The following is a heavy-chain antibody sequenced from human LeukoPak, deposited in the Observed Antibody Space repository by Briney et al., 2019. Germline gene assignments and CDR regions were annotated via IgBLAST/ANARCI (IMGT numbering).Heavy chain of an antibody. V-gene: IGHV1-18*01. CDR1: GYTFTSYG. J-gene: IGHJ4*02. Sequence: GASVKVSCRASGYTFTSYGISWVRQAPGRGLEWMGWISAYNGNTNYAQKLQGRVTMTTDTSTSTAYMELRSLRSDDTAVYYCARQRGWLQPYYFDYWGQGTLVTVSS. CDR2: ISAYNGNT. CDR3: ARQRGWLQPYYFDY. D-gene: IGHD5-24*01.